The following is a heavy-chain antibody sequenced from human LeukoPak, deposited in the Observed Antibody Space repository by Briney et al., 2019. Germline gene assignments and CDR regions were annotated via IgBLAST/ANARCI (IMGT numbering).Heavy chain of an antibody. V-gene: IGHV3-23*01. CDR1: GFTFSSSA. CDR2: ITGNTATT. J-gene: IGHJ4*02. Sequence: GGSLRLSCAASGFTFSSSAMSWVRQTPEKGLEWVSSITGNTATTYYADSVKGRFTISRDNSKNTLFLQMNSLRAEDTAIYFCAKERRRVDTAMVRSYYFDYWGEGTLVTVSS. CDR3: AKERRRVDTAMVRSYYFDY. D-gene: IGHD5-18*01.